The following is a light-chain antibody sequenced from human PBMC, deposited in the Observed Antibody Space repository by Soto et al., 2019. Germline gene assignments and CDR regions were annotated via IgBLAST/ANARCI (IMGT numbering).Light chain of an antibody. J-gene: IGLJ2*01. CDR1: SSDIGAGYD. CDR2: GNS. V-gene: IGLV1-40*01. Sequence: QSVLTQPPSVSGAPGQRVTISCTGGSSDIGAGYDVHWYQQLPGTAPKLLIYGNSNRPSGVPDRFSGSKSGTSASLAITGLQAEDEADYYCQSYGSSLSVVFGGGTQLTVL. CDR3: QSYGSSLSVV.